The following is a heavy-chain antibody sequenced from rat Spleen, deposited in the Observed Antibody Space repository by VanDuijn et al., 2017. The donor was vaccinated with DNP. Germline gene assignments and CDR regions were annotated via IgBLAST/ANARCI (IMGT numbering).Heavy chain of an antibody. J-gene: IGHJ2*01. CDR3: ARQGRYNNYFDY. Sequence: EVQLVESGGGLVQPGRSLKLSCAASGFTFSDYAMAWVRQAPQKGLEWVATNIYDGTRTYYRDSVKGRFTISRDKAKSTLYLQMNSLRSEDMATYYCARQGRYNNYFDYWGQGVMVTVSS. CDR1: GFTFSDYA. CDR2: NIYDGTRT. D-gene: IGHD1-10*01. V-gene: IGHV5-7*01.